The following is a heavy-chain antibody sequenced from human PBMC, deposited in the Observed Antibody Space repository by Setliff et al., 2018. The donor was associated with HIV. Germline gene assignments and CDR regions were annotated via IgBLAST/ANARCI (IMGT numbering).Heavy chain of an antibody. Sequence: PSETLSLTCIVSGYSVSSGYYWGWIRQPPGKGLQWIGAMYDSETTYYNPSLKSRVTISVDTSKNQFSLKLSSVTAADTGVYYCARHRDPPGTSWIFYYYYMDLWGGGTTVTVSS. CDR1: GYSVSSGYY. CDR3: ARHRDPPGTSWIFYYYYMDL. V-gene: IGHV4-38-2*02. D-gene: IGHD2-2*01. J-gene: IGHJ6*03. CDR2: MYDSETT.